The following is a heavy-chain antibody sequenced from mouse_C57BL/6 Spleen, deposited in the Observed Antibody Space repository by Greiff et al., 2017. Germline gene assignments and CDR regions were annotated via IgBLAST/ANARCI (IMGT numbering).Heavy chain of an antibody. J-gene: IGHJ2*01. CDR3: ARFTAGVAPYFDY. CDR1: GFTFSDYG. V-gene: IGHV5-17*01. D-gene: IGHD1-1*01. Sequence: EVKLMESGGGLVKPGGSLKLSCAASGFTFSDYGMHWVRQAPEKGLEWVAYISSGSSTIYYADTVKGRVNISRDNAKNTMFLQMTSLRSEDTAMYYCARFTAGVAPYFDYWGQGTTLTVSA. CDR2: ISSGSSTI.